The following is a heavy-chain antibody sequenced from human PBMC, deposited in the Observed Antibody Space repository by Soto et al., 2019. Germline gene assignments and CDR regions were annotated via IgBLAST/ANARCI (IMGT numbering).Heavy chain of an antibody. V-gene: IGHV3-23*01. J-gene: IGHJ4*02. D-gene: IGHD2-2*01. CDR2: ITGSGVST. CDR1: GLTFSSYV. Sequence: LRLSCAASGLTFSSYVMTWVRQAPGKGLEWVSAITGSGVSTYYADSVKGRFTISRDNSRNTLYLQMNSLRAEDTAVFYCAKESTSGTTLDYWGQGTLVTVSS. CDR3: AKESTSGTTLDY.